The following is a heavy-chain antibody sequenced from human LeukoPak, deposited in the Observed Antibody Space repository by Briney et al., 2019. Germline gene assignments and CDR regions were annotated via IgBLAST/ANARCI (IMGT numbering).Heavy chain of an antibody. CDR2: IYYSGST. D-gene: IGHD1-26*01. J-gene: IGHJ4*02. V-gene: IGHV4-59*01. CDR3: ARGVGGGDFDY. Sequence: PSETLSLTCTVSGGSISSYYWSWIRQPPGKGLEWIGYIYYSGSTNYNPSLKSRVTISVDTSNNQFSLKLSSVTAADTAVYYCARGVGGGDFDYWGQGTLVTVSS. CDR1: GGSISSYY.